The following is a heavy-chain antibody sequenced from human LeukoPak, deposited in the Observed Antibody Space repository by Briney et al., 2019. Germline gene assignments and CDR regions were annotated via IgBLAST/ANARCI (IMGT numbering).Heavy chain of an antibody. CDR2: IIPIFGTA. Sequence: GASVKVSCKASGGTFSSYAISWVRQAPGQGLEWMGGIIPIFGTANYAQKFQGRVTITADKSTSTAYMELSSLRSEDTAVYYCARGPRSIHYGDYEARYNWFDPWGQGTLVAVSS. CDR3: ARGPRSIHYGDYEARYNWFDP. V-gene: IGHV1-69*06. D-gene: IGHD4-17*01. CDR1: GGTFSSYA. J-gene: IGHJ5*02.